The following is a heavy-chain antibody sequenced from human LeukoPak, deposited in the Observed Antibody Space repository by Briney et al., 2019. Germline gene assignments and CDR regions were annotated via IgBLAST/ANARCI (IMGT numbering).Heavy chain of an antibody. D-gene: IGHD1-26*01. V-gene: IGHV4-4*02. CDR3: ARYVANIVGATSYFDY. CDR2: IYHSGST. J-gene: IGHJ4*02. Sequence: SETLSLTCAVSGGSISSSNWWSWVRQPPGKGLEWIGEIYHSGSTNYNPSLKSRVTISVDKSKNQFSLKLSSVTAADTAVYYCARYVANIVGATSYFDYWGQGTLVTVSS. CDR1: GGSISSSNW.